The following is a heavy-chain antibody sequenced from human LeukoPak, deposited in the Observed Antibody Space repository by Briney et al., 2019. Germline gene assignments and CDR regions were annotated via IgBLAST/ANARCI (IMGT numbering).Heavy chain of an antibody. V-gene: IGHV4-4*02. CDR2: IYHSGST. J-gene: IGHJ6*03. CDR3: ARHVPVTYYYYYYMDV. CDR1: GGSISSSNW. Sequence: SGTLSLTCAVSGGSISSSNWWSWVRQPPGKGLEWIGEIYHSGSTNYNPSLKSRVTISVDKSKNRFSLKLSSVTAADTAVYYCARHVPVTYYYYYYMDVWGKGTTVTVSS. D-gene: IGHD4-11*01.